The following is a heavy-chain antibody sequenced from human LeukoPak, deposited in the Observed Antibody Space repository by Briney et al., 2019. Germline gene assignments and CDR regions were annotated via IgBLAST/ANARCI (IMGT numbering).Heavy chain of an antibody. V-gene: IGHV3-7*03. CDR1: GLTFSSSW. CDR3: ARDPYYDSSGSVINFDY. D-gene: IGHD3-22*01. CDR2: INPDGNKK. Sequence: PGGSLRLSCAVSGLTFSSSWMDWVRQAPGKGLEWVASINPDGNKKYSADSVKGRFTISRDNAKNSLYLQMNGLRAEDTALYYCARDPYYDSSGSVINFDYWGQGTLVTVSS. J-gene: IGHJ4*02.